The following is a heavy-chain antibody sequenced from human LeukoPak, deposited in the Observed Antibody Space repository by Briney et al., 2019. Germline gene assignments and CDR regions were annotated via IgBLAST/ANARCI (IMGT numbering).Heavy chain of an antibody. V-gene: IGHV4-39*07. CDR2: IYYSGST. CDR1: GGSISSSSYY. Sequence: SETLSLTCTVSGGSISSSSYYWGWIRQPPGKGLEWIGSIYYSGSTYYNPSLKSRVTMSVDTSKNQFSLKLSSVTAADTAVYYCARLSTVTTSFDYWGQGTLVTVSS. CDR3: ARLSTVTTSFDY. J-gene: IGHJ4*02. D-gene: IGHD4-17*01.